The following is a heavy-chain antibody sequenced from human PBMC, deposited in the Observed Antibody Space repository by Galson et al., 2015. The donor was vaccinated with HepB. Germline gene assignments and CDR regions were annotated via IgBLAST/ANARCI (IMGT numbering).Heavy chain of an antibody. V-gene: IGHV6-1*01. CDR1: GDSVSSNSVA. Sequence: CAISGDSVSSNSVAWSWIRQSPSRGLEWLGRTYYRSKWYSDYAVSVRGRITVNSDTSKNQFSLQLDSVTPEDTAVYYCARDHTIFPYYMDVWGKGTTVTVSS. CDR3: ARDHTIFPYYMDV. D-gene: IGHD3-3*01. CDR2: TYYRSKWYS. J-gene: IGHJ6*03.